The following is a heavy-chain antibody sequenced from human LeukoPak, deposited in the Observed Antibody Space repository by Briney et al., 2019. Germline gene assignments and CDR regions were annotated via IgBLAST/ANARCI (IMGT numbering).Heavy chain of an antibody. V-gene: IGHV3-11*03. J-gene: IGHJ4*02. D-gene: IGHD5-12*01. CDR1: GFTFSDYY. CDR3: ARTNSGYDSFDY. CDR2: ISGSTGYT. Sequence: SGGSLRLSCAASGFTFSDYYIRSIGQAPGKRLEWVSYISGSTGYTNYADSVKGRFTISRDNAKNSLFLHMNSLRAEDTAVYYCARTNSGYDSFDYWGQGTLVTVSS.